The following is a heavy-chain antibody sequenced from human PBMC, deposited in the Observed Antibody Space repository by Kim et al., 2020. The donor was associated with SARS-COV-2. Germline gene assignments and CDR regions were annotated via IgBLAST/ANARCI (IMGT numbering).Heavy chain of an antibody. D-gene: IGHD3-10*01. V-gene: IGHV1-24*01. Sequence: ASVKVSCKVSGYTLTELSMHWVRQAPGKGLEWMGGFDPEDGETIYAQKFQGRVTMTEDTSTDTAYMELSSLRSEDTAVYYCATVVGSGSAPGWFDPWGQGTLVTVSS. CDR2: FDPEDGET. CDR3: ATVVGSGSAPGWFDP. CDR1: GYTLTELS. J-gene: IGHJ5*02.